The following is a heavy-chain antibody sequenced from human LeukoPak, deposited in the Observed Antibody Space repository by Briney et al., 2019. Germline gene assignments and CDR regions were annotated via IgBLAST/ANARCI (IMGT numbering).Heavy chain of an antibody. Sequence: GGSLRLSCAASGFTFSSYSMNWVRQAPGKGLEWVSAISGSGSYISYADSMKGRFTISRDSAKNSVYLQMNSLRAEDTAVYYCARDQISLLTNWGQGTLVTVSS. D-gene: IGHD2-15*01. CDR2: ISGSGSYI. J-gene: IGHJ4*02. CDR3: ARDQISLLTN. V-gene: IGHV3-21*06. CDR1: GFTFSSYS.